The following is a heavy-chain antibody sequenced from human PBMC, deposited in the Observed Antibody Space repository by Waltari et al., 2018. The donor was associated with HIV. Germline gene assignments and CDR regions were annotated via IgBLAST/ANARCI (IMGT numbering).Heavy chain of an antibody. CDR3: ARVAQYQSDFWSGYRFDY. CDR1: GYTFTSYG. J-gene: IGHJ4*02. V-gene: IGHV1-18*01. Sequence: QVQLVQSGAEVKKPGASVKVSCKASGYTFTSYGISWLRQAPGQGLGWMGWISSYHGNTNYAQHLQGRVTVTTDTSTSTAYMELRSLRSDDTAVYFCARVAQYQSDFWSGYRFDYWGQGTLFTVSS. CDR2: ISSYHGNT. D-gene: IGHD3-3*01.